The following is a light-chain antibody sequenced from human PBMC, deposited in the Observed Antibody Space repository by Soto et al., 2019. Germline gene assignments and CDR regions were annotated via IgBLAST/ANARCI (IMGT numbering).Light chain of an antibody. V-gene: IGKV1-39*01. CDR3: QQCFVAPWT. CDR1: QNIHKY. Sequence: DIQMPQSPSSLSASVGDRVTISCRSSQNIHKYLNWYQQRPGKAPNLLVYEATSLETGVSLKFSGSGSETEFTLTINLLQPEDFATYYCQQCFVAPWTFGQGTNIEI. J-gene: IGKJ1*01. CDR2: EAT.